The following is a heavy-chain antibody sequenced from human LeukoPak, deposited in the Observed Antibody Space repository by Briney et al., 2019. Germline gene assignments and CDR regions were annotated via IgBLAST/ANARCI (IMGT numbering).Heavy chain of an antibody. CDR3: AKLKQWQPQRYFFEY. D-gene: IGHD6-19*01. CDR2: FSGTSST. V-gene: IGHV3-23*01. J-gene: IGHJ4*02. Sequence: HPGGSLRHPCAASGFTFSSYAVSWVRQAPGKGLEWVSTFSGTSSTSYADAVKGRVTISRDNSKNTLYLQMNSLRAEDTAVYYCAKLKQWQPQRYFFEYWGQGALVTVAS. CDR1: GFTFSSYA.